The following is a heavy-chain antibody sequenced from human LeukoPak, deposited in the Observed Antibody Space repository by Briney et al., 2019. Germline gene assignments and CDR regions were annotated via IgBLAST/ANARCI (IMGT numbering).Heavy chain of an antibody. Sequence: GASVKVSCKASGYTFTGYYMHWARQATGQGLEWMGWMNPNSGNTGYAQKFQGRVTMTRNTSISTAYMELSSLRSEDTAVYYCARAPRYCSGGSCYPDYWGQGTLVTVSS. CDR1: GYTFTGYY. V-gene: IGHV1-8*02. J-gene: IGHJ4*02. CDR2: MNPNSGNT. CDR3: ARAPRYCSGGSCYPDY. D-gene: IGHD2-15*01.